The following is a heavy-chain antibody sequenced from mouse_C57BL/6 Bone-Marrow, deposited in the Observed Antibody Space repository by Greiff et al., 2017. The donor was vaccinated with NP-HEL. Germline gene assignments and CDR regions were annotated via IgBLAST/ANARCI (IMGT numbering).Heavy chain of an antibody. CDR2: IYPRSGNT. V-gene: IGHV1-81*01. CDR1: GYTFTSYG. D-gene: IGHD1-1*01. CDR3: ARRSYLLLREWGFAY. J-gene: IGHJ3*01. Sequence: QVQLQQSGAELVRPGASVKLSCKASGYTFTSYGIRWVKQRPGQGLEWIGEIYPRSGNTYYNEKFKGKATLTADKSSSTAYMELRGLTSEDSAVSLCARRSYLLLREWGFAYWGQGTLVTVSA.